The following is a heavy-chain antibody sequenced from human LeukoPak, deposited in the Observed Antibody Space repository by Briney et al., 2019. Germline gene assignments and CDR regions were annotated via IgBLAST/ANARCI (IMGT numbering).Heavy chain of an antibody. D-gene: IGHD3-3*01. CDR3: VRQAVSGEAGIAY. CDR1: GFTFSNYW. J-gene: IGHJ4*02. V-gene: IGHV3-74*01. CDR2: IDPDGSES. Sequence: PGGTLRLSCAASGFTFSNYWMHWARQAPGKGLEWVSRIDPDGSESYYADSVKARFTMSRHNAKNTAYLQMDTLRAEDTALFYCVRQAVSGEAGIAYWGRGTLVSVSS.